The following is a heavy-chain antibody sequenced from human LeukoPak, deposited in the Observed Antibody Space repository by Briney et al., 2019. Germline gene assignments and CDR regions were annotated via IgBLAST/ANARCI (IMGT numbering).Heavy chain of an antibody. Sequence: GGSLRLSCAASGFTFSSYAMSWVRQAQGKGLEWVSAISGSGTDTYYADSVKGRFTISRDNSKNTLYLQMNSLRAEDTAVYYCARDPGLPDDYWGQETLVTVSS. V-gene: IGHV3-23*01. D-gene: IGHD2-2*01. CDR3: ARDPGLPDDY. CDR1: GFTFSSYA. CDR2: ISGSGTDT. J-gene: IGHJ4*02.